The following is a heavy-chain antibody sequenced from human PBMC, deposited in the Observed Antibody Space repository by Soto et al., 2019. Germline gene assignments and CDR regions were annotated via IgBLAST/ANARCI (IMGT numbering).Heavy chain of an antibody. J-gene: IGHJ4*02. D-gene: IGHD3-9*01. CDR1: GLTFSDHQ. Sequence: EVQLVESGGGLVQPGGSLRLSCTASGLTFSDHQMNWVRQAPGRGLEWVSVIYSSGTTYYGDSVKGRFTISRDNSKNTLYLQMNSLRTEDTALYYCARVGSPFHSDSTGYWGFDYWGQGTLVTVSS. V-gene: IGHV3-66*01. CDR3: ARVGSPFHSDSTGYWGFDY. CDR2: IYSSGTT.